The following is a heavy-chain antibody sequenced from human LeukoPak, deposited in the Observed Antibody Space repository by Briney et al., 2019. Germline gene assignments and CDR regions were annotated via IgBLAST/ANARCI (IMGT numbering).Heavy chain of an antibody. CDR2: LYYSGST. CDR1: GGSISSSSYY. V-gene: IGHV4-39*01. D-gene: IGHD2-2*03. Sequence: SETLSLTCTVSGGSISSSSYYWGWIRQPPGKGLEWIGSLYYSGSTYYNPSLRSRVTISVDTSKSQFSLKLTSVTAADTAVYYCAKSLLGSTDDAFDIWGQGTMVTVSS. CDR3: AKSLLGSTDDAFDI. J-gene: IGHJ3*02.